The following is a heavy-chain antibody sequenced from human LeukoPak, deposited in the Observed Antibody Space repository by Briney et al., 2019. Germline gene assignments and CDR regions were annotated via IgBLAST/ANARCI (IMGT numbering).Heavy chain of an antibody. CDR1: GFTFGDYA. V-gene: IGHV3-49*03. J-gene: IGHJ4*02. CDR3: TRLQGTGWPNDY. D-gene: IGHD6-19*01. Sequence: GGSLRLSCTASGFTFGDYAMSWFRQAPGKGLEWVGFIRSKTYGGTSEYAASVKGRFTISRDDSKSIAYLQMNSLKTEDTAVYFCTRLQGTGWPNDYWGQGTLVTVSS. CDR2: IRSKTYGGTS.